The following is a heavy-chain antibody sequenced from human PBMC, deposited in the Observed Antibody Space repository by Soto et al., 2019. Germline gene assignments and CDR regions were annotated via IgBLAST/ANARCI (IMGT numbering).Heavy chain of an antibody. J-gene: IGHJ4*02. CDR3: XXXXXXCXGGSCYFXPGIDY. CDR2: IIPIFGTA. Sequence: QVQLVQSGAEVKKPGSSVKVSCKASGGTFSSYAISWVRQAPGQGLEWMGGIIPIFGTANYAQKFQGRVTITADESTXXAXXXXXXXXXXXXXXXXXXXXXXXCXGGSCYFXPGIDYWGQGTLVTVSS. CDR1: GGTFSSYA. D-gene: IGHD2-15*01. V-gene: IGHV1-69*12.